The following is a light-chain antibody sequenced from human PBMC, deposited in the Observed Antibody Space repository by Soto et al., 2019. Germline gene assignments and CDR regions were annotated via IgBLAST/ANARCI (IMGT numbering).Light chain of an antibody. V-gene: IGKV3-20*01. CDR3: QQYGSSPRT. CDR1: QSVSSSY. CDR2: GAS. Sequence: IVFPQWQGSLSLWPGDREKHSCRASQSVSSSYLAWYQQKPGQAPRXXIYGASSRATGIPDRFSGSGSGTDFTLTISRLEPQDFAVYYCQQYGSSPRTFGQGTQVDIK. J-gene: IGKJ1*01.